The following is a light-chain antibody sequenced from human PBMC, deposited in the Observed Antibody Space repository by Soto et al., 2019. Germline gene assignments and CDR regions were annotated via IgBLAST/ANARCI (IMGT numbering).Light chain of an antibody. CDR1: SSDVGTYNY. Sequence: QSVLTQPASVSGSPGQSITISCTGTSSDVGTYNYVSWYQHHPGKAPKLIIYEVSNRPSGVSNRFSGSKSGSTASLTISGLQAEDEDDYHCNSYTRDTALVFGTGTKLTVL. CDR3: NSYTRDTALV. CDR2: EVS. V-gene: IGLV2-14*01. J-gene: IGLJ1*01.